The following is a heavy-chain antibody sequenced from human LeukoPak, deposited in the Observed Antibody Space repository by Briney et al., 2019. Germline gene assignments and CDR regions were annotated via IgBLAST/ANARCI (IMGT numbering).Heavy chain of an antibody. V-gene: IGHV3-23*01. J-gene: IGHJ4*02. CDR1: GFTFSSYA. Sequence: GGSLRLSCAASGFTFSSYAMSWVSQAPGKGLEWVSAISGSGGSTYYADSVKGRFTISRDNSKNTLYLQMNSLRAEDTAVYYCAKDHSITIFGVALGGFDYWGQGTLVTVSS. CDR2: ISGSGGST. D-gene: IGHD3-3*01. CDR3: AKDHSITIFGVALGGFDY.